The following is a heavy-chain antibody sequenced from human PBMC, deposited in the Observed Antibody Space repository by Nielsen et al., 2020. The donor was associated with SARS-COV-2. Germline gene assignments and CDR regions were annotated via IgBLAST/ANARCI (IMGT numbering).Heavy chain of an antibody. D-gene: IGHD3-22*01. V-gene: IGHV5-51*01. J-gene: IGHJ5*02. Sequence: GESLKISCKGSGYSFTSYWIGWVRQMPGKGLERMGIIYPGDSDTRYSPSFQGQGTISADKSISTAYLQWSSLKASDTAMYYCARLPYYYDSSGYYPLNWFDPWGQGTLVTVSS. CDR3: ARLPYYYDSSGYYPLNWFDP. CDR1: GYSFTSYW. CDR2: IYPGDSDT.